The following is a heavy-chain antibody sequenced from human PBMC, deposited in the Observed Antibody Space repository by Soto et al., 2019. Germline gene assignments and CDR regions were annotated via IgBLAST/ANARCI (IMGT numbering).Heavy chain of an antibody. D-gene: IGHD6-19*01. CDR1: GFTFSSYA. Sequence: GGSLRLSCAASGFTFSSYAMHWVRQAPGKGLDYVSVISSNGGSTYYANSVKGRFTISRDNSKNTLYLQMGSLRAEDMAVYYCARGPKNSSGWVPFDYWGQGTQVTVSS. V-gene: IGHV3-64*01. CDR2: ISSNGGST. J-gene: IGHJ4*02. CDR3: ARGPKNSSGWVPFDY.